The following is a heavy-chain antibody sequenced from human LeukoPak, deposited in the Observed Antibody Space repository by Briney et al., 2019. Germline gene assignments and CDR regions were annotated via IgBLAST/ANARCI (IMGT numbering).Heavy chain of an antibody. Sequence: GESLRLSCAASGFTFSNYGMNWVRQAPGKGLEWLSYISTSSSTIFYADSVKGRFTISRDNAKNSLYLQMNSLRAEDTAVYYCVREGYFVFDFWGQGALVTVSS. CDR3: VREGYFVFDF. D-gene: IGHD2-21*01. CDR1: GFTFSNYG. J-gene: IGHJ4*02. V-gene: IGHV3-48*01. CDR2: ISTSSSTI.